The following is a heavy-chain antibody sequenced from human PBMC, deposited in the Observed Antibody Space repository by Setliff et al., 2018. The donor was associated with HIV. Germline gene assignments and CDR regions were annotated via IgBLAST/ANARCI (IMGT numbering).Heavy chain of an antibody. V-gene: IGHV3-30*18. J-gene: IGHJ3*01. CDR3: AKIPHTGDSAFDV. CDR1: EFTFSSYG. Sequence: GGSLRLSCAASEFTFSSYGMHWVRQAPGKGLEWVSLISYDGSKKYYADSVKGRFSISRDNPKNTVYLQMNSLRPEDTALYYCAKIPHTGDSAFDVWGQGTMVTVSS. D-gene: IGHD7-27*01. CDR2: ISYDGSKK.